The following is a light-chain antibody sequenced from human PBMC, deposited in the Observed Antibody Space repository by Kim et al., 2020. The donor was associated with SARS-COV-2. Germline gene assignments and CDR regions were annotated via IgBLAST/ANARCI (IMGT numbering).Light chain of an antibody. J-gene: IGKJ4*01. CDR1: QSVGSH. V-gene: IGKV3-11*01. CDR3: QQRTNWPLT. CDR2: DAS. Sequence: VSPGERATLSCRARQSVGSHLAWYQQKPGQGPSLLIYDASNRATGIPARFSGSGSGTDFTLTISSLEPEDFVVYYCQQRTNWPLTFGGGTKVDIK.